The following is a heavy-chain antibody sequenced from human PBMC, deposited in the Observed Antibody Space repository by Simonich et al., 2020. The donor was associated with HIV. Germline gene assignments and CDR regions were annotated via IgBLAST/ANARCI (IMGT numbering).Heavy chain of an antibody. V-gene: IGHV3-48*03. CDR2: ISSSGSTI. J-gene: IGHJ4*02. CDR3: ARAGNYFDY. Sequence: RLSCAASGFTFSSYEMNWVRQAPGKGLEWVSYISSSGSTIYYADSVKGRFTISRDNAKNSLYLQMNSLRAEDTAVYYCARAGNYFDYWGQGTLVTVSS. CDR1: GFTFSSYE.